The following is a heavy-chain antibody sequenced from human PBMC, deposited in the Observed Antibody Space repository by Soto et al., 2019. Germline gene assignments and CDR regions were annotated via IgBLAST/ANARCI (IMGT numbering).Heavy chain of an antibody. V-gene: IGHV4-59*01. Sequence: SETLSLTCTVSGGSISSYYWSWIRQPPGKGLEWIGYIYYSGSTNYNPSLKSRVTISVDTSKNQFSLKLSSVTAADTAVYYCARENCSGGSCYGFGWFDPWGQGTLVTVSS. CDR2: IYYSGST. CDR3: ARENCSGGSCYGFGWFDP. J-gene: IGHJ5*02. D-gene: IGHD2-15*01. CDR1: GGSISSYY.